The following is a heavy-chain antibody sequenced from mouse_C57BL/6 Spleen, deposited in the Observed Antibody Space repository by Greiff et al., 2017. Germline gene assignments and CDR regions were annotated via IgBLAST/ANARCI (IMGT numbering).Heavy chain of an antibody. V-gene: IGHV1-54*01. CDR1: GYAFTNYL. J-gene: IGHJ1*03. D-gene: IGHD2-4*01. Sequence: VQLQQSGAELVRPGTSVKVSCKASGYAFTNYLIEWVKQRPGQGLEWIGAINPGTGGTNYNEKFKGKATLTAAKSSSTAYMQLSSLTSEDSAVYFCARENDSWYFEVWGTGTTVTVSS. CDR3: ARENDSWYFEV. CDR2: INPGTGGT.